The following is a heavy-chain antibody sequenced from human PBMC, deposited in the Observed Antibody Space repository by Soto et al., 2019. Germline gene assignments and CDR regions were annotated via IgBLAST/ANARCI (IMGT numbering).Heavy chain of an antibody. V-gene: IGHV1-24*01. Sequence: ASVKVSCKVSGHTLTELSMYWVRQAPGKGLEKMGGFDPDDGETIYAQNFQGRVTMTEGTSTDTAFMDLSSLRAEDTAVYYCAKVPLIVVLPTAMGDYWDQGTLVTVSS. CDR2: FDPDDGET. J-gene: IGHJ4*02. CDR1: GHTLTELS. D-gene: IGHD2-2*01. CDR3: AKVPLIVVLPTAMGDY.